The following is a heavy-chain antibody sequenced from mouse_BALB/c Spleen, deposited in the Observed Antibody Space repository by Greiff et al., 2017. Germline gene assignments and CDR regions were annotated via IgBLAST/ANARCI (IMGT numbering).Heavy chain of an antibody. J-gene: IGHJ3*01. D-gene: IGHD3-2*01. V-gene: IGHV1S137*01. Sequence: VQLQQSGAELVRPGVSVKISCKGSGYTFTDYAMHWVKQSHAKSLEWIGVISTYYGDASYNQKFKGKATMTVDKSSSTAYMELARLTSEDSAIYYCARDSSCQNWFAYWGQGTLVTVSA. CDR3: ARDSSCQNWFAY. CDR2: ISTYYGDA. CDR1: GYTFTDYA.